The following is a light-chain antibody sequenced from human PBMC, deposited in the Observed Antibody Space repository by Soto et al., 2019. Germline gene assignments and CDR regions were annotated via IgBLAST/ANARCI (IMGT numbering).Light chain of an antibody. CDR1: SGHRSHA. Sequence: QLVLTQSPSASASLGASVKLTCTLSSGHRSHAIAWHQQQPEKGPRYLMKLNSDGSHSKGDGIPDRFSGSSSGAERYLTISSPQSDDEADYFCQTWGSGFRVFGGGTKVTVL. J-gene: IGLJ2*01. V-gene: IGLV4-69*01. CDR2: LNSDGSH. CDR3: QTWGSGFRV.